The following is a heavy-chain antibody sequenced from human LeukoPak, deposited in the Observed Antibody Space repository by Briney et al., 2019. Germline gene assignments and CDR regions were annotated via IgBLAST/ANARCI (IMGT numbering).Heavy chain of an antibody. D-gene: IGHD6-13*01. CDR3: ASTGAAAGYYYYYGMDV. V-gene: IGHV1-2*02. J-gene: IGHJ6*02. CDR1: GYTFTGYY. CDR2: INPNSGGT. Sequence: ASVKVSCKASGYTFTGYYMHWVRQTPGQGLEWMGWINPNSGGTNYAQKFQGRVTMTRDTSISTAYMELSRLRSDDTAVYYCASTGAAAGYYYYYGMDVWGQGTTVTVSS.